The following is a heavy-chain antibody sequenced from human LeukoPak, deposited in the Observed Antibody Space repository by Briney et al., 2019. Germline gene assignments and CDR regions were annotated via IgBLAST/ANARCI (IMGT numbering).Heavy chain of an antibody. V-gene: IGHV3-66*01. CDR2: IYSGGST. J-gene: IGHJ4*02. CDR3: ARDVRISGSSGTFDY. D-gene: IGHD3-10*01. CDR1: GFTVSSNY. Sequence: GGSLRLSCAGSGFTVSSNYMTWVRQAPAKGLEWVSVIYSGGSTYYADSVEGRFIISRDNSRNTVFLEMNNLRVEDTAVYYCARDVRISGSSGTFDYWAQGTLVTVSS.